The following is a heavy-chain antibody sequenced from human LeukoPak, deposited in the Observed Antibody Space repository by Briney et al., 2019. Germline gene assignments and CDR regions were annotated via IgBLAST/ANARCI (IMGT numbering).Heavy chain of an antibody. CDR3: ARDNWNDGPLAYYYMDV. J-gene: IGHJ6*03. D-gene: IGHD1-1*01. V-gene: IGHV4-39*07. CDR1: GGSISRSTYY. Sequence: SETLSLTCTVSGGSISRSTYYWGWIRQPPGKGLDWIGSISYGGTTYYNPSLESRVTISVDTSRNQFSLKVSSVTAADTAVYYCARDNWNDGPLAYYYMDVWGKGTTVTVSS. CDR2: ISYGGTT.